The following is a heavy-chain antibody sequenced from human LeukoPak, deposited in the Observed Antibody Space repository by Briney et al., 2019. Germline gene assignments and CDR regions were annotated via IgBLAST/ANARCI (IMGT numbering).Heavy chain of an antibody. V-gene: IGHV4-34*01. CDR1: GGSFSGYY. CDR3: ARAGRGYSSSFDY. Sequence: SETLSLTCAVYGGSFSGYYWSWIRQPPGKGLEWIGEINHSGSTNYNPSLKSRVTISVDTSKNQFSLKLSSVTAADTAVYYCARAGRGYSSSFDYWGQGTLVTVSS. J-gene: IGHJ4*02. CDR2: INHSGST. D-gene: IGHD6-6*01.